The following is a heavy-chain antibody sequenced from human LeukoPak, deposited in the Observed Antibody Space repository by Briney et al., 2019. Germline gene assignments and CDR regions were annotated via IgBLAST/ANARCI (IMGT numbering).Heavy chain of an antibody. CDR1: GFTFDDYA. Sequence: PGGSLRLSCAASGFTFDDYAMHWVRQAPGKGLEWVSLISGDGGSTYYADSVKGRFTISRDNSKNTLYLQMNSLRAEDTAVYYCAKDKWDYYGSFDYWGQGTLVTVSS. J-gene: IGHJ4*02. D-gene: IGHD3-10*01. V-gene: IGHV3-43*02. CDR3: AKDKWDYYGSFDY. CDR2: ISGDGGST.